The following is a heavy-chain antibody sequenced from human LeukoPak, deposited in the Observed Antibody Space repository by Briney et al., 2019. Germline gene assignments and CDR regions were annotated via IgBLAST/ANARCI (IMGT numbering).Heavy chain of an antibody. D-gene: IGHD3-22*01. CDR1: GGTFSSYA. V-gene: IGHV1-69*04. Sequence: VASVKVSCKASGGTFSSYAISWVRQAPGQVLEWMGRIIPILGIANYAQKFQGRVTITADKSTSTAYMELSSLRSEDTAVYYCARVAYRDSSGIDYWGQGTLVTVSS. CDR2: IIPILGIA. CDR3: ARVAYRDSSGIDY. J-gene: IGHJ4*02.